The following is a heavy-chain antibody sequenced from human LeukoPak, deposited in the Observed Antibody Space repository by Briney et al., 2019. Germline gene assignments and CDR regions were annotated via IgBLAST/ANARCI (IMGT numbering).Heavy chain of an antibody. CDR1: GFTFSSYS. CDR2: ISTDGSTI. CDR3: ARDLGLVVVIAPGHFDY. D-gene: IGHD2-15*01. J-gene: IGHJ4*02. V-gene: IGHV3-48*02. Sequence: PGGALRLSCAASGFTFSSYSMSWVRQAPGKGLEWVAFISTDGSTIQYADSVKGRCTISRDSAKNSLYLQMNSLRDDDTAVYYCARDLGLVVVIAPGHFDYWGQGTLVTVSS.